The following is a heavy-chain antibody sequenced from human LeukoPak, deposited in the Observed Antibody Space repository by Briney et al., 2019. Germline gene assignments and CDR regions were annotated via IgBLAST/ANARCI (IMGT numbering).Heavy chain of an antibody. V-gene: IGHV4-31*03. CDR1: GGSISSGGYY. Sequence: SQTLSLTCTVSGGSISSGGYYWSWIRQHPGKGLEWIGYIYYSGSTYYNPSLKSRVTISVDTSKNQFSLKLSSVTAADTAVYYCARDNGDGYNPYFDYWGQGTLVTVSS. CDR2: IYYSGST. D-gene: IGHD5-24*01. J-gene: IGHJ4*02. CDR3: ARDNGDGYNPYFDY.